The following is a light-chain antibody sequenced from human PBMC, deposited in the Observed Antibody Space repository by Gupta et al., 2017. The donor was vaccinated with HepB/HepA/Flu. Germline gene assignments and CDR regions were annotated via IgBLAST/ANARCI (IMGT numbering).Light chain of an antibody. CDR1: TLSKQY. CDR3: QSADISGSYRV. V-gene: IGLV3-25*03. Sequence: SYDLTQPPSVSVPPGQTARITCSGDTLSKQYTYWYQQKPGQAPILVMYKDTERPSGIPERFSGSSSGTTVTLTIGGVQAEDEADYYGQSADISGSYRVFGSGTKLTVL. J-gene: IGLJ1*01. CDR2: KDT.